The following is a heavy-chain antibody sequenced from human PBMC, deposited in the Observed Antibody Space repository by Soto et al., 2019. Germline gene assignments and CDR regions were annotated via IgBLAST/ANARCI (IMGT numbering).Heavy chain of an antibody. D-gene: IGHD2-15*01. CDR1: GGSFSGYY. Sequence: SETLSLTCAVYGGSFSGYYWSWIRQPPGKGLEWIGEINHSGSTNYNPSLKSRVTISVDTSKNQFSLKLSSVTAADTAVYYCASGRTTRILYSHYYYMDVWGKGTTVTVSS. CDR3: ASGRTTRILYSHYYYMDV. V-gene: IGHV4-34*01. J-gene: IGHJ6*03. CDR2: INHSGST.